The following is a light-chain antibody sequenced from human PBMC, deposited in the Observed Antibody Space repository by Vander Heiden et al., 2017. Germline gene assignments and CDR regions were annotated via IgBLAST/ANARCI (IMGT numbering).Light chain of an antibody. V-gene: IGKV3-11*01. CDR1: QSASSY. CDR3: QRRSNWPPIFT. J-gene: IGKJ3*01. Sequence: IVLTQSPATLSFSPGDRATLSCRASQSASSYFASYPQKPGTAPRLIIYEASNRATGIPARLSGSGSGTDFTLTISSLKPEDFAVYSGQRRSNWPPIFTFGPGTKVDIK. CDR2: EAS.